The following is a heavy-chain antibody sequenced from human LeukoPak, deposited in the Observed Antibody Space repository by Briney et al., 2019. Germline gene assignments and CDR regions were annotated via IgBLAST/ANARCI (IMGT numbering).Heavy chain of an antibody. CDR2: VRYSGKT. J-gene: IGHJ4*02. CDR1: GGSISSSSSD. CDR3: ARHYYDSSGLAYYLDY. Sequence: SETLSLTCTVSGGSISSSSSDWGWIRQPPGNGLGWIGSVRYSGKTYYNPSRKSRVTMSLDTSKSQFSLWLTSVTAADTAVYSCARHYYDSSGLAYYLDYWGQGTLVTVSS. D-gene: IGHD3-22*01. V-gene: IGHV4-39*01.